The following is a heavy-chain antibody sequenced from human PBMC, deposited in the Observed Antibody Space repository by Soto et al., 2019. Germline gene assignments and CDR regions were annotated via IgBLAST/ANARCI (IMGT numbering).Heavy chain of an antibody. J-gene: IGHJ4*02. CDR1: GLTGSRNY. V-gene: IGHV3-66*02. Sequence: AGSLRLSCAASGLTGSRNYMNWVCQAPGKGLEWVSVIYSGGSKYYADSVKGRFTISRDNSENTLYLQMNSLRTEDTAVYYCARALDLWSAYFDYWGQGSLVTVSS. D-gene: IGHD3-3*01. CDR3: ARALDLWSAYFDY. CDR2: IYSGGSK.